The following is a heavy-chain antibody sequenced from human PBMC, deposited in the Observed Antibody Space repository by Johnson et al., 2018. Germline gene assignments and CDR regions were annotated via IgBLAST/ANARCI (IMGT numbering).Heavy chain of an antibody. CDR3: ARGLGNDYGSGSYLNWFDP. V-gene: IGHV4-34*01. CDR1: GGSFSGYY. J-gene: IGHJ5*02. Sequence: QVQLQQWGAGLLKXSETXSLXCAVYGGSFSGYYWSWIRQPPGKGLEWIGEINHSGSTNYNPSLKSRVTISVDTSKNQFSLKLSSVTAADTAVYYCARGLGNDYGSGSYLNWFDPWGQGTLVTVSS. D-gene: IGHD3-10*01. CDR2: INHSGST.